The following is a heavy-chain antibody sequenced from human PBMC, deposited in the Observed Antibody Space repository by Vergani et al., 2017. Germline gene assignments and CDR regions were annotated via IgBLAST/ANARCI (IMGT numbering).Heavy chain of an antibody. D-gene: IGHD2-8*01. Sequence: QVQLVQSGAEVKKPGSSVKVSCKASGGTFSSYAISWVRQAPGQGLEWMGGIIPIFGTANDAQKFQGRVTITADESTSTAYMELSSLRYEDTAVYYCAGDFEGVRMYGPGGMDVGGQGTMVTVSS. CDR1: GGTFSSYA. J-gene: IGHJ6*02. CDR2: IIPIFGTA. CDR3: AGDFEGVRMYGPGGMDV. V-gene: IGHV1-69*01.